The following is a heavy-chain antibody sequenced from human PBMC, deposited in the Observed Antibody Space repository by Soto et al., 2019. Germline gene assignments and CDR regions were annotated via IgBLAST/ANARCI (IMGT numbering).Heavy chain of an antibody. J-gene: IGHJ4*02. CDR2: IYYSGST. Sequence: QVQLQESGPGLVKPSETLSLTCTVSGGSISSYYWSWIRQPPGKGLEWIGYIYYSGSTNYNPSLKRRVPISVDTSKNQFALKLCSVPAADTAVDFCARVWGYYFDYWGQGTLVTVSS. CDR3: ARVWGYYFDY. D-gene: IGHD3-10*01. V-gene: IGHV4-59*01. CDR1: GGSISSYY.